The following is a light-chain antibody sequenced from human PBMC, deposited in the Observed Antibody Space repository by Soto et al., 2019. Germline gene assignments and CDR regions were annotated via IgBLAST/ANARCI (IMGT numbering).Light chain of an antibody. Sequence: DIQMTQSPPSLSAYIGDRVVITCQASQDINNSVNWYQQKPGKAPKLLISDASKLQAGVPSRFSGSGFGTDFTFTITTLQAEDIATYFCQHYQTSPPTFGQGTELQIK. V-gene: IGKV1-33*01. CDR2: DAS. CDR1: QDINNS. CDR3: QHYQTSPPT. J-gene: IGKJ2*01.